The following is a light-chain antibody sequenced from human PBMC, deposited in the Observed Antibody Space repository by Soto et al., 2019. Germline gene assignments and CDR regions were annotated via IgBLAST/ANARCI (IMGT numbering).Light chain of an antibody. J-gene: IGLJ2*01. CDR2: YDD. Sequence: QSVLTQPPSVSEAPRQRVTISCSGNSSNIGKSGVNWYRQLPGEAPKLLIYYDDLLPSGVSDRFSGSKSGTSASLAISGLQSEDEADYYCAVWDDSLNGPVFGGGTKLTVL. V-gene: IGLV1-36*01. CDR3: AVWDDSLNGPV. CDR1: SSNIGKSG.